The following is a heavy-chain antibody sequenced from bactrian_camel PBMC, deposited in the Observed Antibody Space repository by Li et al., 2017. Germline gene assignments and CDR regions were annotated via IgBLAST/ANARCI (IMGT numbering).Heavy chain of an antibody. J-gene: IGHJ4*01. CDR2: IASDTVTT. D-gene: IGHD3*01. CDR3: AAEDQAPWDMGWICNYNS. V-gene: IGHV3S42*01. CDR1: GSIKRGSLC. Sequence: VQLVESGGGSVQAGGSLRLFCTVNGSIKRGSLCMGWFRQVPGKEREGVAAIASDTVTTRYADSVKGRFTISKDNAKNTLYLRVDNLRPEDTALYTCAAEDQAPWDMGWICNYNSWGQGTQVTVS.